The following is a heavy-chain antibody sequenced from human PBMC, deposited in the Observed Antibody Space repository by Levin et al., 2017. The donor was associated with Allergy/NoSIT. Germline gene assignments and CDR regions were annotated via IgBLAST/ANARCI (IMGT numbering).Heavy chain of an antibody. CDR3: AKHHGSYYGMRTRFNS. Sequence: GGSLRLSCAASEFTFSNYAMSWVRQAPGKGREWVSTINGRGDNTYYADSVKGRFTISRDNPKNTLSLRMSSLRPDDTAIYYCAKHHGSYYGMRTRFNSWGQGALVTVS. CDR2: INGRGDNT. V-gene: IGHV3-23*01. J-gene: IGHJ5*02. D-gene: IGHD3-10*01. CDR1: EFTFSNYA.